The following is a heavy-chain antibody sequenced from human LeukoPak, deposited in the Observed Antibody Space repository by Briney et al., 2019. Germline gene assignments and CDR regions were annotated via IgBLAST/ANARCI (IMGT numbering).Heavy chain of an antibody. Sequence: ASVKVSCKASGYTFTSYYMHWVRQAPGQGLEWMGIINPSGGSTSYAQKFQGRVTMTRDTSTSTVYMELSSLRSADTAVYYCARDPYHYYDSSGYYYYGMDVWGQGTTVTVSS. D-gene: IGHD3-22*01. J-gene: IGHJ6*02. CDR2: INPSGGST. CDR1: GYTFTSYY. CDR3: ARDPYHYYDSSGYYYYGMDV. V-gene: IGHV1-46*01.